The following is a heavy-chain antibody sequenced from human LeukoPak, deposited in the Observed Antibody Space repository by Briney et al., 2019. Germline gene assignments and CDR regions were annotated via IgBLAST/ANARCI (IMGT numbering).Heavy chain of an antibody. J-gene: IGHJ3*02. CDR2: ISGSGGST. V-gene: IGHV3-23*01. D-gene: IGHD3-22*01. Sequence: GGSLRLSCAASGFTFSSYAMSWVRQAPGKGLEWVSAISGSGGSTYYADSVKGRFTISRDNSKNTLYLQMNSLRAEDTAVYYCAKSYYYDSSGYYYDAFDIWGQGTMVTVSS. CDR3: AKSYYYDSSGYYYDAFDI. CDR1: GFTFSSYA.